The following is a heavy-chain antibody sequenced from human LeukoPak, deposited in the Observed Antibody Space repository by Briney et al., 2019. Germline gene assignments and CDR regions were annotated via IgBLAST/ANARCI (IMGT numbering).Heavy chain of an antibody. V-gene: IGHV3-11*06. J-gene: IGHJ4*02. D-gene: IGHD3-10*01. CDR2: TSSSSSYT. CDR3: ARDIWFGEGYFDY. CDR1: GFTFSDYY. Sequence: GGSLRLSCAASGFTFSDYYMSWIRQAPGKGLEWVSYTSSSSSYTNYADSVKGRFTISRDNAKNSLYLQMNSLRAEDTAVYYCARDIWFGEGYFDYWGQGTLVTVSS.